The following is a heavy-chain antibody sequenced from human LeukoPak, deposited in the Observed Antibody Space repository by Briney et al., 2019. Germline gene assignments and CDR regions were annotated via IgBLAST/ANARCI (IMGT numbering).Heavy chain of an antibody. V-gene: IGHV4-39*07. CDR3: ARGAGPRGIAVAGYYFDY. J-gene: IGHJ4*02. CDR1: GGSISSYY. D-gene: IGHD6-19*01. CDR2: IYYSGST. Sequence: SETLSLTCTVSGGSISSYYWGWTRQPPGKGLEWIGSIYYSGSTYYNPSLKSRVTISVDTSKNQFSLKLSSVTAADTAVYYCARGAGPRGIAVAGYYFDYWGQGTLVTVSS.